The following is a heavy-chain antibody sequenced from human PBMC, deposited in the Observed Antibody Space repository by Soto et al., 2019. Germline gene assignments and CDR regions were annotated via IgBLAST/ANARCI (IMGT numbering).Heavy chain of an antibody. D-gene: IGHD3-10*01. J-gene: IGHJ3*01. Sequence: SVKVSCKASGFTFTSSAVQWVRQARGQRLEWIGWIVVDSGNTNYAQKFQERVTITRDMSTSTAYMELSSLRSEDTAVYDCAAEGYYGRDRRAFDVWGQGTMVTVSS. CDR3: AAEGYYGRDRRAFDV. V-gene: IGHV1-58*01. CDR1: GFTFTSSA. CDR2: IVVDSGNT.